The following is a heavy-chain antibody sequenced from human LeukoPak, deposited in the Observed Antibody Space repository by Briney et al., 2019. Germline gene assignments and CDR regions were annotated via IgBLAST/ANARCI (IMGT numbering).Heavy chain of an antibody. CDR1: GYTFTSYD. J-gene: IGHJ3*02. Sequence: GASVKVSCKASGYTFTSYDINWVRQATGQGLEWMGWMNPNSGNTGYAQKFQGRVTMTRNTSISTAYMELSSLRSEDTAVYYCARLHSSGWNGGDAFDIWGQGTMVTVSS. CDR2: MNPNSGNT. CDR3: ARLHSSGWNGGDAFDI. V-gene: IGHV1-8*01. D-gene: IGHD6-19*01.